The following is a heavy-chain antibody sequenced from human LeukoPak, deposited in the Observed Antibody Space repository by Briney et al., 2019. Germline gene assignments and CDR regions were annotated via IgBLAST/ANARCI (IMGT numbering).Heavy chain of an antibody. CDR2: MRLDGGEQ. CDR1: GFTSSDYR. V-gene: IGHV3-7*01. D-gene: IGHD2-15*01. J-gene: IGHJ6*03. CDR3: ARERGPAGSFICHYRHYYMDV. Sequence: GGSLRLSCTASGFTSSDYRMGWVRQAPGKGLEWVSNMRLDGGEQYYADSVRGRFTISRANANNSLYLHMNSFRAEALAVYYCARERGPAGSFICHYRHYYMDVWGQGPTVP.